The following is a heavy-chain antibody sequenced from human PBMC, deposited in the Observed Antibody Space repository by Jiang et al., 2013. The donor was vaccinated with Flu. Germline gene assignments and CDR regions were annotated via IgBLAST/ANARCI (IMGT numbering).Heavy chain of an antibody. J-gene: IGHJ6*03. CDR2: IYTSGST. D-gene: IGHD2-2*01. Sequence: GSISSYYWSWIRQPPRKGLEWIGYIYTSGSTNYNPSLKSRVTISVDTSKNQFSLKLSSVTAADTAVYYCARESLVAAPTPPYYYYMDVWGKGTTVTVSS. CDR3: ARESLVAAPTPPYYYYMDV. CDR1: GSISSYY. V-gene: IGHV4-4*09.